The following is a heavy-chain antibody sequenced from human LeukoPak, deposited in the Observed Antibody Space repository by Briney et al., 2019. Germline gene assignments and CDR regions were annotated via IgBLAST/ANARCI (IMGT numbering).Heavy chain of an antibody. V-gene: IGHV3-23*01. J-gene: IGHJ4*02. Sequence: SGGSLRLSCAASGFTFSSYAMSWVRQAPGKGLEWVSAISGGGGSTYYADSVKGRFTISRDNSKNTLYLQMNSLRAEDTAVYYCAKDLGDVLMVYATYFDYWGQGTLVTVSS. D-gene: IGHD2-8*01. CDR1: GFTFSSYA. CDR2: ISGGGGST. CDR3: AKDLGDVLMVYATYFDY.